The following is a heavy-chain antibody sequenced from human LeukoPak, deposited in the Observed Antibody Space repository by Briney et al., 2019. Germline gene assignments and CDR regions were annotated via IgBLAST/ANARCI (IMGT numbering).Heavy chain of an antibody. CDR2: IIPILGIA. J-gene: IGHJ4*02. CDR1: GGTFSSYA. Sequence: SVKVSCKASGGTFSSYAISWVRQAPGQGLEWMGRIIPILGIANYAQKFQGRVTITADKSTSTAYMELSSLRSEDTAVYYCASHFGIVAAIKRYFDYWGQGTLVTVSS. CDR3: ASHFGIVAAIKRYFDY. V-gene: IGHV1-69*04. D-gene: IGHD5-12*01.